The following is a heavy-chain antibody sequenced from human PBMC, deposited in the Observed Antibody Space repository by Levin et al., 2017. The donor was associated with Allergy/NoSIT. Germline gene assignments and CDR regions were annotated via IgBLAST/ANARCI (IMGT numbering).Heavy chain of an antibody. J-gene: IGHJ6*02. CDR1: GFTFSSYA. Sequence: GGSLRLSCAASGFTFSSYAMHWVRQAPGKGLEWVAVISYDGSNKYYADSVKGRFTISRDNSKNTLYLQMNSLRAEDTAVYYCARDLAAGDLLGYYYYGMDVWGQGTTVTVSS. CDR3: ARDLAAGDLLGYYYYGMDV. CDR2: ISYDGSNK. V-gene: IGHV3-30-3*01. D-gene: IGHD7-27*01.